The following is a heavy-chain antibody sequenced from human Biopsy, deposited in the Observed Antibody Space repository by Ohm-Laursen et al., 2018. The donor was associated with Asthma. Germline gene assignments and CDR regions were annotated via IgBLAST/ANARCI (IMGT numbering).Heavy chain of an antibody. V-gene: IGHV3-7*01. Sequence: LSLTCAATGFTFGDYWMSWVRQVPGKGLEWVANIKHDGSEKNHVDSLKGRFTISRDNAKNSLYLQMNSLRAEDTAVYYCARTFHFWSPYHAEHYQLWGQGTLVTVSS. CDR1: GFTFGDYW. D-gene: IGHD3-3*02. J-gene: IGHJ1*01. CDR3: ARTFHFWSPYHAEHYQL. CDR2: IKHDGSEK.